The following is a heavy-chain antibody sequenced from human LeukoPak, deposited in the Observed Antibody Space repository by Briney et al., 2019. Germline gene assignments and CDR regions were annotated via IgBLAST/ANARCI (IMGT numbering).Heavy chain of an antibody. V-gene: IGHV4-61*02. CDR2: TYTSGSS. J-gene: IGHJ3*02. CDR1: GGSISSGSYY. Sequence: SQTLSLTCTVSGGSISSGSYYWNWIRQPAGKGLEWIGRTYTSGSSNYNPSLKSRVTISVGTSKNQFSLKLSSVTAADTAVYYCAYGAQGAFDIWGQGTMVTVSS. D-gene: IGHD4-17*01. CDR3: AYGAQGAFDI.